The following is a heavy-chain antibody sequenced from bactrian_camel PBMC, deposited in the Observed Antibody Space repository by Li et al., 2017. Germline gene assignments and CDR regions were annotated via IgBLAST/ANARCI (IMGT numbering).Heavy chain of an antibody. Sequence: VQLVESGGGLVQPGGSVRLSCVASGFTFSVYWMYWVRQAPGKGREWVASTDSGGSTTYYADSVKGRFTISRANALNTLYLQMNSLKPEDTGMYYCGTNKWCRGSACCNTDFSDWGQGTQVTVS. CDR2: TDSGGSTT. CDR3: GTNKWCRGSACCNTDFSD. D-gene: IGHD2*01. V-gene: IGHV3S1*01. CDR1: GFTFSVYW. J-gene: IGHJ4*01.